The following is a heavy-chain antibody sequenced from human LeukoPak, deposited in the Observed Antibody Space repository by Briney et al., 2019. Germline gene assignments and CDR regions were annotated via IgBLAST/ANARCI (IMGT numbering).Heavy chain of an antibody. CDR1: GFTFSSYG. D-gene: IGHD3-16*01. J-gene: IGHJ4*02. CDR3: ARDRLGAMLFFDS. CDR2: ITGTGHIT. V-gene: IGHV3-23*01. Sequence: GGSLRLSCAASGFTFSSYGMSWVRQAPGKGLEWVSAITGTGHITYYADSVKGRFTISRDNSKNTLYLQMNSLRVEDTALYYCARDRLGAMLFFDSWGQGTLVTVSS.